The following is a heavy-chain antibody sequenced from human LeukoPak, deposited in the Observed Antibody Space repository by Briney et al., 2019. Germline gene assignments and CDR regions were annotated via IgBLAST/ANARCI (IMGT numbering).Heavy chain of an antibody. CDR3: STYGSGRKFDY. D-gene: IGHD3-10*01. V-gene: IGHV3-15*04. CDR2: IESKTDGETT. J-gene: IGHJ4*02. CDR1: GFSFTDAW. Sequence: GGSHRLSCVGSGFSFTDAWMSWVRQIPGKGLEWVGRIESKTDGETTDYATPVKDRFIISRDDSTNTLYLQMNSLKSEDTAVYYCSTYGSGRKFDYWGQGTLVTVSS.